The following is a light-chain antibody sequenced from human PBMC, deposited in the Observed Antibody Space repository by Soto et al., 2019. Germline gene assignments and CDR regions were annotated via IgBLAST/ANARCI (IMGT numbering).Light chain of an antibody. Sequence: EIVLTQSPATLSLSPGERATLSCRASQSVSSYLAWYQQKPGQAPRLLIYDASNRATGIPARFSGSGSETDFTLTISSREPEDFAVYYCQQRSNWPRFTFGPGTKVDIK. CDR1: QSVSSY. V-gene: IGKV3-11*01. CDR2: DAS. J-gene: IGKJ3*01. CDR3: QQRSNWPRFT.